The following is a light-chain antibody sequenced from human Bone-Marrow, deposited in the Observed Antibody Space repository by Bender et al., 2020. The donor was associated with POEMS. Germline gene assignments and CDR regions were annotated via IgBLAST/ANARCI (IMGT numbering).Light chain of an antibody. CDR1: TSDIGGYNL. Sequence: QSALTQPASVSGSPGQSIIISCTGTTSDIGGYNLVSWYRVHPGKAPKLIIYEVNKRPSGVSNRFSGSKSGNTASLTISGLQADDEADYYCCSYAGDSTYVFGSGTKVTVL. CDR2: EVN. J-gene: IGLJ1*01. V-gene: IGLV2-23*02. CDR3: CSYAGDSTYV.